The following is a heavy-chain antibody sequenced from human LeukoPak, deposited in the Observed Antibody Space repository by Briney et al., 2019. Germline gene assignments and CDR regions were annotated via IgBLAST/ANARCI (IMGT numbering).Heavy chain of an antibody. Sequence: GGSLRLSCAASGFTFSSYSMNWVRQAPGKGLEWVSSISSSSSYIYYADSVKGRFTISRDNAKNSLYLQMNSLRAEDTALYFCAKDMSAVVVAATPGAFDYWGQGTLVTVSS. J-gene: IGHJ4*02. V-gene: IGHV3-21*04. CDR3: AKDMSAVVVAATPGAFDY. D-gene: IGHD2-15*01. CDR1: GFTFSSYS. CDR2: ISSSSSYI.